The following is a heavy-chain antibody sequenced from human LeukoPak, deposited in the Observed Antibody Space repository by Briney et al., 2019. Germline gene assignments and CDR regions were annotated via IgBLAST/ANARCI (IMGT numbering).Heavy chain of an antibody. CDR3: ASPYYYDSSGYYSRARDY. D-gene: IGHD3-22*01. Sequence: GGSLRLSCAASGFTFDDYAMHWVRQAPGKGLVWVSAISGSGGSTYYADSVKGRFTISRDNSKNTLYLQMNSLRAEDTAVYYCASPYYYDSSGYYSRARDYWGQGTLVTVSS. J-gene: IGHJ4*02. V-gene: IGHV3-23*01. CDR1: GFTFDDYA. CDR2: ISGSGGST.